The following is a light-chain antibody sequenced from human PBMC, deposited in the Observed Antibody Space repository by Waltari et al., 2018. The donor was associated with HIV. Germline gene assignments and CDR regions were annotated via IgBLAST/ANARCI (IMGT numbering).Light chain of an antibody. CDR2: WAS. J-gene: IGKJ1*01. CDR3: QQYDSTPWT. V-gene: IGKV4-1*01. Sequence: DIVMTQSPDSLAVSLGERATINCTSSQSVLYSYNNKNYLAWYQQKPGQPPKLLIYWASTRECGVPERFSGSGSGTDFTLTISSLQAEDVAVYYCQQYDSTPWTFGRGTKVEIK. CDR1: QSVLYSYNNKNY.